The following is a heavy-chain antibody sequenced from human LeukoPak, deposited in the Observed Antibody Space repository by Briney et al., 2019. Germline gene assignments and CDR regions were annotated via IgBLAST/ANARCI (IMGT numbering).Heavy chain of an antibody. Sequence: GASVKVSCKASGYTFTSYYIHWVRQAPGQGLEWMGIINPSDGITTYAQKFQRRVTMTRDKSTSTVYMELRRLTSEDTAVYYCARDGKTAAGNNFDYWGQGTLVTVSS. V-gene: IGHV1-46*01. CDR2: INPSDGIT. CDR1: GYTFTSYY. J-gene: IGHJ4*02. CDR3: ARDGKTAAGNNFDY. D-gene: IGHD6-13*01.